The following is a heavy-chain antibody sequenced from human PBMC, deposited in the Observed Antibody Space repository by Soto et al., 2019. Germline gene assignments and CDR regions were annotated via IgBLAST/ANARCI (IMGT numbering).Heavy chain of an antibody. CDR2: IKQDGSEK. CDR3: ARAHSSGWYAPIYYYGMDA. V-gene: IGHV3-7*04. J-gene: IGHJ6*02. CDR1: GFTFSSYW. D-gene: IGHD6-19*01. Sequence: GGSLRFSCAPSGFTFSSYWMSWVRQAPGKGLEWVANIKQDGSEKYYVDSVKGRFTISRDNAKNSLYLQMNSLRAEDTAVYYCARAHSSGWYAPIYYYGMDAWGQGTTVTVSS.